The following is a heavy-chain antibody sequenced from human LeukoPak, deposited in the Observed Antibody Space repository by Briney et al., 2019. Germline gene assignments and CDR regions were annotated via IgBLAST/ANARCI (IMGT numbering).Heavy chain of an antibody. J-gene: IGHJ4*02. D-gene: IGHD2-15*01. Sequence: GGSLRLSCAASGFTFSSYSMNWVRQAPGKGLEWVSSISSSSSYIYYADSVKGRFTISRDNSKNTLYLQMNSLRADDTALYYCANSYCSGGSCYVGPLDYWGQGTLVTVSS. V-gene: IGHV3-21*04. CDR2: ISSSSSYI. CDR3: ANSYCSGGSCYVGPLDY. CDR1: GFTFSSYS.